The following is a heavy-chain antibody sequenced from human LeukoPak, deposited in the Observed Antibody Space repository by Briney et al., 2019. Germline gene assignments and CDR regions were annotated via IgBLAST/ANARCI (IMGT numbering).Heavy chain of an antibody. V-gene: IGHV3-74*01. J-gene: IGHJ5*02. Sequence: GGSLRLSCAASGFTFSNYWMHWVRQVPGKGLVWVSRIDSDGSTTSYADSVKGRFTISRDNAKNTLYLQMNSLRVEDTAMYYCTRDRLGFDPWGQGALVTVSS. CDR3: TRDRLGFDP. CDR2: IDSDGSTT. CDR1: GFTFSNYW.